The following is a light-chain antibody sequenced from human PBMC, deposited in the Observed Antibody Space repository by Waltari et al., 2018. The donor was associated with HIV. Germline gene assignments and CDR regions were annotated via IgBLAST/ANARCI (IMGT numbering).Light chain of an antibody. CDR2: ATS. J-gene: IGKJ4*01. CDR1: QSISSY. V-gene: IGKV1-39*01. Sequence: DIQMTQSPSSLSASVGDRVTITCRASQSISSYLNWYQQKPGKAPKLLIFATSSLQSGVPSRFSGSGSGTDFTLTINSLQPEDFATYYCQQSYTTPRLTFGGGTKVEI. CDR3: QQSYTTPRLT.